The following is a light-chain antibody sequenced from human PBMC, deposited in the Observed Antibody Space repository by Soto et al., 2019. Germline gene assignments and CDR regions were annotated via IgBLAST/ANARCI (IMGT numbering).Light chain of an antibody. CDR1: SFNIGRNP. J-gene: IGLJ3*02. V-gene: IGLV1-44*01. CDR2: TND. Sequence: QSVLTQPPSASGTPGQRVTISCSGSSFNIGRNPVNWYQQLPATAPKLLIYTNDQTPSGVLDRFYGAKSGTSASLAISGLQSEDEADDYCSAWYDSLNGWVFGGGNQLTVL. CDR3: SAWYDSLNGWV.